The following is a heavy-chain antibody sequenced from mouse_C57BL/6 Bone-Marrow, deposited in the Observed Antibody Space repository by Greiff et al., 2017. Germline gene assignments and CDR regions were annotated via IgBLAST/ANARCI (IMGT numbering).Heavy chain of an antibody. J-gene: IGHJ3*01. CDR1: GYTFTAYY. D-gene: IGHD1-1*01. CDR3: ARENYYGSSYAY. CDR2: IFPGSGST. Sequence: VQLQQSGPELVKPGASVKISCKASGYTFTAYYINWVRQRPGQGLEWIGWIFPGSGSTYYNEKLKGEATLTVDKSSSTAYMLLSSLTSEDSAVYFCARENYYGSSYAYWGQGTLVTVSA. V-gene: IGHV1-75*01.